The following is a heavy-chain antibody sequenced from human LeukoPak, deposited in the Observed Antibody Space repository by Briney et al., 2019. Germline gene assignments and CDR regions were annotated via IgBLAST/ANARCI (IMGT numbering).Heavy chain of an antibody. CDR2: IIPIFGTA. D-gene: IGHD3-3*01. J-gene: IGHJ6*03. V-gene: IGHV1-69*13. CDR3: ARVSRFLEWLYTGYYYYMDV. Sequence: ASVKVSCKASGGTFSSYAISWVRQAPGQGLEWMGGIIPIFGTANYAQKFQGRVTITADESTSTAYMELSSLRSEDPAVYYCARVSRFLEWLYTGYYYYMDVWGKGTTVTVSS. CDR1: GGTFSSYA.